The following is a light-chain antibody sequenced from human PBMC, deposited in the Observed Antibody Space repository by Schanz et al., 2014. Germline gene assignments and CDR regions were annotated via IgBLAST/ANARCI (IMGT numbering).Light chain of an antibody. CDR3: QSYDISLSVWV. Sequence: QSVLTQPPSVSGAPGQSVTISCAGSSSNIGADYDVHWYQQLPGTAPKLLIYGNTNRPSGVPDRFSGSKSGTSASLAITGLQAGDEADYYCQSYDISLSVWVFGGGTKVTVL. V-gene: IGLV1-40*01. CDR1: SSNIGADYD. J-gene: IGLJ3*02. CDR2: GNT.